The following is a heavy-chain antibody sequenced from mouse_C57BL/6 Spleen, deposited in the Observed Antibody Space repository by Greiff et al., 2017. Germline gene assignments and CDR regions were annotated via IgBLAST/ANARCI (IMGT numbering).Heavy chain of an antibody. V-gene: IGHV1-52*01. CDR1: GYTFTSYW. J-gene: IGHJ3*01. Sequence: QVQLQQPGAELVRPGSSVKLSCKASGYTFTSYWMHWVKQRPIQGLEWIGNIDPSDSETNYNQKFKDKATLTVDKSASTAYMQLSSLTAEDSAVYYCARGDWFAYWGQGTLVTVSA. CDR3: ARGDWFAY. CDR2: IDPSDSET.